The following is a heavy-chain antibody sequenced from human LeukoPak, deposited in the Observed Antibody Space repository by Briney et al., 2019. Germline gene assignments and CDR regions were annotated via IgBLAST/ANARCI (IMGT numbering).Heavy chain of an antibody. CDR3: ARDGFDAGIYFDY. Sequence: AGGSLRLSCAVSGFTFSSHWMSWVRQAPGKGLEWVANINQDGSQRYYVDSAKGRFTISRDNAKNSLYLQMDSLRVEDTAVYYCARDGFDAGIYFDYWGQGALVIVPS. V-gene: IGHV3-7*01. D-gene: IGHD3-9*01. J-gene: IGHJ4*02. CDR1: GFTFSSHW. CDR2: INQDGSQR.